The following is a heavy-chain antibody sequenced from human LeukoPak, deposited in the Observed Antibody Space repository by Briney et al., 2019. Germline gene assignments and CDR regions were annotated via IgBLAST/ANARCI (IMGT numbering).Heavy chain of an antibody. CDR1: EFSVGSNY. Sequence: GGSLRLSCAASEFSVGSNYMTWVRQAPGKGLEWVSLIYSGGSTYYADSVKGRFTISRDNSENTLYLQMNSLRAEDTAVYYCARDWSYYGPQYFDYWGQGTLVIVSS. V-gene: IGHV3-66*01. CDR2: IYSGGST. J-gene: IGHJ4*01. D-gene: IGHD3-10*01. CDR3: ARDWSYYGPQYFDY.